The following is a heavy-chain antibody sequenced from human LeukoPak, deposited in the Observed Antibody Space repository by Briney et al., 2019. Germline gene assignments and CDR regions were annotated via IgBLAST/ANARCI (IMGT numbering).Heavy chain of an antibody. CDR3: AREAAGLDY. Sequence: SETLSLTCTVSGGSISSYYWSWIRQPPGKGLEWIGYIYYSGSTNYNPSLKSRVTISVDTSKNQFSLKLSSVTAADTAVYYCAREAAGLDYWGQGTLVTVSS. V-gene: IGHV4-59*01. CDR2: IYYSGST. CDR1: GGSISSYY. D-gene: IGHD2-15*01. J-gene: IGHJ4*02.